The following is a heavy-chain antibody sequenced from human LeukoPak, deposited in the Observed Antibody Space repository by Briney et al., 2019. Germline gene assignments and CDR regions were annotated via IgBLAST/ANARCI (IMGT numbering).Heavy chain of an antibody. V-gene: IGHV5-51*01. CDR2: IYPGDSDT. CDR1: GYSFTSYW. Sequence: GESLKISCKGSGYSFTSYWIGWVRQIPGKGLEWMGIIYPGDSDTRYSPSFQGQVTISADKSISTAYLQWSSLKASDTAMSYCARQRYGSGSSSYYYYGMDVWGQGTTVTVSS. CDR3: ARQRYGSGSSSYYYYGMDV. D-gene: IGHD3-10*01. J-gene: IGHJ6*02.